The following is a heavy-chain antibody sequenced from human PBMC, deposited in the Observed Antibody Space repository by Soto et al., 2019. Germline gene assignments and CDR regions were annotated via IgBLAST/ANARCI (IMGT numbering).Heavy chain of an antibody. Sequence: SAKVSCKASGGTFSSYAISWVRQAPGQGLEWMGGIIPIFGTANYAQKFQGRVTITADESTSTAYMELSSLRSEDTAVYYCARDRGTFSDYYYGMDVWGQGTTVTVSS. CDR3: ARDRGTFSDYYYGMDV. CDR1: GGTFSSYA. V-gene: IGHV1-69*13. J-gene: IGHJ6*02. CDR2: IIPIFGTA. D-gene: IGHD3-10*01.